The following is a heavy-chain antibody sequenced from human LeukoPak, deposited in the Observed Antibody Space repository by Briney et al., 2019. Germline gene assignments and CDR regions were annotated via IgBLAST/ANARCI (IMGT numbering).Heavy chain of an antibody. CDR2: IKQDGSEK. V-gene: IGHV3-7*01. J-gene: IGHJ3*02. CDR3: ARDRYYYDSQPDAFDI. CDR1: GFTFSSYG. D-gene: IGHD3-22*01. Sequence: GGSLRLSCAASGFTFSSYGMSWVRQAPGKGLEWVANIKQDGSEKYYVDSVKGRFTISRDNAKNSLYPQMNSLRAEDTAVYYCARDRYYYDSQPDAFDIWGQGTMVTVSS.